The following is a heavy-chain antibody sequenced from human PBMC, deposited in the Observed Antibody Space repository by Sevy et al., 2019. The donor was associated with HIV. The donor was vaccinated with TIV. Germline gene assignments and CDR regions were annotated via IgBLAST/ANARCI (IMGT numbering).Heavy chain of an antibody. D-gene: IGHD6-19*01. CDR3: AKGIGYSNGWYSWFDS. V-gene: IGHV3-9*01. Sequence: GGSLRLSCVASGFTFDDYAMLWVRQAPGKGPEWVSGSSWNSGSIGYAESVKGRFTISRDNAKNSLYLQMNSLRVEDTALYYCAKGIGYSNGWYSWFDSWGQGTLVTVSS. J-gene: IGHJ5*01. CDR2: SSWNSGSI. CDR1: GFTFDDYA.